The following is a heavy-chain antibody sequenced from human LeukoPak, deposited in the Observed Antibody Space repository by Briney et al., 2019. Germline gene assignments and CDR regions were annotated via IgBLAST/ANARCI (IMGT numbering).Heavy chain of an antibody. CDR1: GGSITSSTSC. D-gene: IGHD2-2*01. J-gene: IGHJ4*02. CDR2: IYYSGST. V-gene: IGHV4-39*07. CDR3: ARQGTITYAYFDY. Sequence: SETLSLTCTVSGGSITSSTSCWDWIRQPPGKGLEWVGSIYYSGSTYYNPSLKRRLTISIDTSRNQFSLKLSSVTAADTAVYYCARQGTITYAYFDYWSQGTLVTVSS.